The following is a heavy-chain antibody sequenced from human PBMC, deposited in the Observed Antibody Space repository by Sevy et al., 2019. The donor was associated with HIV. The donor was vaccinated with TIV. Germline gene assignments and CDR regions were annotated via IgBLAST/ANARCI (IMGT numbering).Heavy chain of an antibody. D-gene: IGHD2-8*01. Sequence: GGSLRLSCAASGFTFYDYSMSWIRQAPGKGLEWVATLSFGCGKINYADSVKGRFTISRDNSKNSFYLQMDNLRVEDTTLYYCAREGCTRPHDYWGQGTRVTVSS. CDR3: AREGCTRPHDY. J-gene: IGHJ4*02. CDR2: LSFGCGKI. V-gene: IGHV3-23*01. CDR1: GFTFYDYS.